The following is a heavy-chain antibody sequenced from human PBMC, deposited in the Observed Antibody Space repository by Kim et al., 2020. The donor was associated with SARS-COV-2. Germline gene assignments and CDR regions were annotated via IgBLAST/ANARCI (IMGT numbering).Heavy chain of an antibody. V-gene: IGHV3-48*04. CDR1: GFTFSSYS. CDR3: ARDRPRSYCSSTSRRWFDP. Sequence: GGSLRLSCAASGFTFSSYSMNWVRQAPGKGLEWVSYISSSSSTIYYADSVKGRFTISRDNAKNSLYLQMNSLRAEDTAVYYCARDRPRSYCSSTSRRWFDPWGQGTLVTVSS. D-gene: IGHD2-2*01. J-gene: IGHJ5*02. CDR2: ISSSSSTI.